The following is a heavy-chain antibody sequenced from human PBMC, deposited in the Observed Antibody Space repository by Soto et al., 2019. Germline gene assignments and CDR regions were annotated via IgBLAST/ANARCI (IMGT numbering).Heavy chain of an antibody. Sequence: ASVKVSCKASGYTFTSYAMHWVRQAPGQRLEWMGWINAGNGNTKYSQKFQGRVTITRDTSASTAYMEPSSLRSEDTAVYYCASGGIAVAGTGVFDYWGQGTLVTVSS. CDR3: ASGGIAVAGTGVFDY. CDR1: GYTFTSYA. J-gene: IGHJ4*02. CDR2: INAGNGNT. D-gene: IGHD6-19*01. V-gene: IGHV1-3*01.